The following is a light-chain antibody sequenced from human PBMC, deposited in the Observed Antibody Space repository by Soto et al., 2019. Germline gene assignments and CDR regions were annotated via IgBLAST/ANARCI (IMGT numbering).Light chain of an antibody. V-gene: IGKV3-20*01. J-gene: IGKJ1*01. Sequence: EIVLTQSPGTLSLSPGESATLSCRASQTVGSNYLAWYQQRPGQAPRLLIYAASSRDRGIPDRISASGSGTDFDLTISRLEPEDFAVYYCQQYLTSAQTFGQGTKVELK. CDR2: AAS. CDR3: QQYLTSAQT. CDR1: QTVGSNY.